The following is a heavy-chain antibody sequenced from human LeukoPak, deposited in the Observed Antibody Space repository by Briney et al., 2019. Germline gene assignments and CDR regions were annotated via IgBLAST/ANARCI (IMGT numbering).Heavy chain of an antibody. CDR1: GYSISSGYY. CDR3: ARSSGLPRFGELTFDY. D-gene: IGHD3-10*01. Sequence: PSETLSLTCTVSGYSISSGYYWGWIRQPPGKGLEWIGSIYHSGSTYYNPSLKSRVTISVDTSKNQFSLKLSSVTAADTAVYYCARSSGLPRFGELTFDYWGQGTLVTVSA. CDR2: IYHSGST. J-gene: IGHJ4*02. V-gene: IGHV4-38-2*02.